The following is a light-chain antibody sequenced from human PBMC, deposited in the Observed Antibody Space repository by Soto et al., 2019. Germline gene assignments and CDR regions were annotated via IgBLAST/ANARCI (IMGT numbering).Light chain of an antibody. Sequence: QSALTQPRSVSGSPGQSVTISCTGTSRDVGGYNYVSWYQQHPGKAPELMIYDVTKRPSGVPDRFSGSKSGNTASLTISGLQAEDEADYYCCSYAGSYNFGVFGGGTKVTFL. CDR1: SRDVGGYNY. CDR2: DVT. V-gene: IGLV2-11*01. CDR3: CSYAGSYNFGV. J-gene: IGLJ3*02.